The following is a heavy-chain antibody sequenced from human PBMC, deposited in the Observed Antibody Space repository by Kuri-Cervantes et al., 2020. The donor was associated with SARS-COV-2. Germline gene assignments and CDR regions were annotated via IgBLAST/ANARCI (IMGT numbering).Heavy chain of an antibody. J-gene: IGHJ5*02. Sequence: GESLKISCAASGFTFSSYAMHWVRQAPGKGLEWVAVISYDGSNKYYADSVKGRFTISRDNSKNTLYLQMNSLRAEDTAVYHCARLDGYIEHWGQGTLVTVSS. D-gene: IGHD5-24*01. V-gene: IGHV3-30-3*01. CDR2: ISYDGSNK. CDR3: ARLDGYIEH. CDR1: GFTFSSYA.